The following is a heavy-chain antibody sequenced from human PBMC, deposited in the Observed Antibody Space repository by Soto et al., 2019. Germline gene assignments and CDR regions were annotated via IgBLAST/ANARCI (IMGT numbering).Heavy chain of an antibody. CDR1: GGSISSYY. CDR3: ARDLYDFWSGAPRKDYYMDV. Sequence: QVQLQESGPGLVKPSETLSLTCTVSGGSISSYYWSWIRQPPGKGLEWIGYIYYSGSTNYNPSLMSRVTISVDTSKNQFSLKLSSVTAADTAVYYCARDLYDFWSGAPRKDYYMDVWGKGTTVTVSS. J-gene: IGHJ6*03. CDR2: IYYSGST. D-gene: IGHD3-3*01. V-gene: IGHV4-59*01.